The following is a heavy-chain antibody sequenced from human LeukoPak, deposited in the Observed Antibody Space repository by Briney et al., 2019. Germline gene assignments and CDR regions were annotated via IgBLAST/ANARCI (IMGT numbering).Heavy chain of an antibody. CDR1: GFTFSSCW. J-gene: IGHJ4*02. V-gene: IGHV3-7*04. CDR2: INQDGSEK. D-gene: IGHD6-13*01. CDR3: ARGGYSSSWFWVD. Sequence: GGSLRLSCAASGFTFSSCWMTWVRQAPGKRLEWVANINQDGSEKYYVDSVKGRFTTSRDNAKNSLYLQMNSLRAEDTAVYYCARGGYSSSWFWVDWGQGTLVTVSS.